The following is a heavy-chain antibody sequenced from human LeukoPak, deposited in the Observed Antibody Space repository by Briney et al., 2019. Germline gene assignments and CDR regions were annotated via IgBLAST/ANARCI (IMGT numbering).Heavy chain of an antibody. J-gene: IGHJ4*02. V-gene: IGHV4-59*12. D-gene: IGHD3-3*01. CDR3: VRDQGFLAY. CDR2: LFFGGST. Sequence: SETLSLTCTVSGASISTYYWSWIRQPPGKGLEWIGYLFFGGSTNYNPSLKGRVTISSDTSKNQLSLKLTSVTAADTAVYYCVRDQGFLAYWGQGTLVTVSS. CDR1: GASISTYY.